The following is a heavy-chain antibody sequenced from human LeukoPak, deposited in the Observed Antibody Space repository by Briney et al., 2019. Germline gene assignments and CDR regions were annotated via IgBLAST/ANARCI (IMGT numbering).Heavy chain of an antibody. CDR2: ISYDGSNK. V-gene: IGHV3-30*04. CDR1: GFTFSSYA. Sequence: GRSLRLSCAASGFTFSSYAMHWVRQAPGKGLEWVAVISYDGSNKYYADSVKGRFTISRDNSKNTLYLQMNSLRAEDTAVYYCARDRVGSGWYLGYYYYGMDVWGKGTTVTVSS. D-gene: IGHD6-19*01. CDR3: ARDRVGSGWYLGYYYYGMDV. J-gene: IGHJ6*04.